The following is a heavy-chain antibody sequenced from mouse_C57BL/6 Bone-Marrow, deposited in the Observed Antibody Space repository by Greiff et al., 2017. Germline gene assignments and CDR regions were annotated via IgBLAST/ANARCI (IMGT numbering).Heavy chain of an antibody. Sequence: QVHVKQPGTELVKPGASVKLSCKASGYTFTSYWMHWVKQRPGQGLEWIGNINPSNGGTNYNEKFKSKATLTVDKSSSTAYMQLSSLTSEDSAVYYCAREGFIIRGYYFDYWGQGTTLTVSS. J-gene: IGHJ2*01. V-gene: IGHV1-53*01. CDR1: GYTFTSYW. CDR3: AREGFIIRGYYFDY. D-gene: IGHD1-1*01. CDR2: INPSNGGT.